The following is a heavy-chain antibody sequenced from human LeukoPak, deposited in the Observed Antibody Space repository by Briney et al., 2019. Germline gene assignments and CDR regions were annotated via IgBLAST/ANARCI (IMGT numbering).Heavy chain of an antibody. CDR2: ISSSSSYI. CDR1: GFTFSSYS. V-gene: IGHV3-21*01. CDR3: ARGPLAAAGDY. D-gene: IGHD6-13*01. Sequence: GSLRLSCAASGFTFSSYSMNLVRQAPGKGLEWVSSISSSSSYIYYADSVKGRFTISRDNAKNSLYLQMNSLRAEDTAVYYCARGPLAAAGDYWGQGTLVTVSS. J-gene: IGHJ4*02.